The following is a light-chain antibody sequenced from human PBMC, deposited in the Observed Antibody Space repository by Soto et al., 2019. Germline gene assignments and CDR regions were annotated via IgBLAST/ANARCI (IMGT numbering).Light chain of an antibody. CDR3: LQRSTWYT. CDR1: QRISSN. J-gene: IGKJ2*01. V-gene: IGKV3-15*01. CDR2: AAS. Sequence: EIVMTQSPATLSVSPGERATLSCRASQRISSNLAWYQHKTGQAPRLLIYAASTRATGIPARFSGSGSETEFTLTISSLQSEDFAFYYCLQRSTWYTFGQGTKLEIK.